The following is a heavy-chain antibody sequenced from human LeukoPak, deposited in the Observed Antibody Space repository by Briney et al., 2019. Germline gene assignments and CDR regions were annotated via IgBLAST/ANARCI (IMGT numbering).Heavy chain of an antibody. J-gene: IGHJ6*04. CDR3: ARFGRKTYYYGSGSYYFGV. CDR2: INHSGST. Sequence: SETLSLTCAVYGGSFSGYYWSWIRQPPGKGLEWIGEINHSGSTNYNPSLKSRVTISVDTSKNQFSLKLSSVTAADTAVYYCARFGRKTYYYGSGSYYFGVWGKGTTVTVSS. CDR1: GGSFSGYY. V-gene: IGHV4-34*01. D-gene: IGHD3-10*01.